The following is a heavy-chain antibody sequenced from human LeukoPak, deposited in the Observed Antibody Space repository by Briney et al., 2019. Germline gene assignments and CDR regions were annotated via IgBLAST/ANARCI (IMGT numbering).Heavy chain of an antibody. CDR1: GFTFSSHW. CDR3: ARGHYGMDV. J-gene: IGHJ6*02. CDR2: INQAGSEK. Sequence: PGGSLRLSCAASGFTFSSHWMSWVRQAPGKGLEWVANINQAGSEKNYVDSVKGRFTISRDNAKNSLYLQMSSLRAEDTAVYYCARGHYGMDVWGQGTTVTVSS. V-gene: IGHV3-7*05.